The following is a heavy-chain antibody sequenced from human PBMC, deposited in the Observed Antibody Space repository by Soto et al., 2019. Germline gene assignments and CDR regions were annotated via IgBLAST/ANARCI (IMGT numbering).Heavy chain of an antibody. D-gene: IGHD4-17*01. J-gene: IGHJ5*02. Sequence: PSETLSLTCAVYGGSFSGYYWSWIRQAPGKGLEWIGLIYYTGITDYNPSLKSRVAISLDTSENQFSLKLSSVTAADTAVYYCARVWTTVTNWFDPWGQGTLVTVSS. V-gene: IGHV4-34*01. CDR2: IYYTGIT. CDR1: GGSFSGYY. CDR3: ARVWTTVTNWFDP.